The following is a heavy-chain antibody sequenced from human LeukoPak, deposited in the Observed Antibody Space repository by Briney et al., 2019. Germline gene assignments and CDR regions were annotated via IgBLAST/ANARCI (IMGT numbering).Heavy chain of an antibody. Sequence: SETLSLTCTVSGGSIGSGGYYWSWIRQHPGKGLEWIGYIYYSGSTYYNPSLKSRVTISVDTSKNQFSLKLSSVPAADTAVYYCARNLPRYAFDIWGQGTMVTVSS. J-gene: IGHJ3*02. CDR2: IYYSGST. V-gene: IGHV4-31*03. CDR1: GGSIGSGGYY. CDR3: ARNLPRYAFDI.